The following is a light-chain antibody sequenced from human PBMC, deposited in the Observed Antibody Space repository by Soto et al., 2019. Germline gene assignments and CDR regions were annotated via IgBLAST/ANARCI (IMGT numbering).Light chain of an antibody. Sequence: DIQMPQSPSSLSASVGDRVTITCRASQSITNYLNWYQQKPGKALKLLMYAISTLQSGVPSRFGGSGSGTEFTLTISSLQPDDFATYYWQQSYSTPYTFGQGTKVDIK. J-gene: IGKJ2*01. V-gene: IGKV1-39*01. CDR3: QQSYSTPYT. CDR1: QSITNY. CDR2: AIS.